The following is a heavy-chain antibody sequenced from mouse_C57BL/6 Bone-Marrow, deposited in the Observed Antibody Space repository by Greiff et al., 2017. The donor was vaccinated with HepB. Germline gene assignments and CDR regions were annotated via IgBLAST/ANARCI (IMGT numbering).Heavy chain of an antibody. CDR3: ARRLRSYYAMDY. Sequence: EVQLVESGGDLVKPGGSLKLSCAASGFTFSSYGMSWVRQTPDKRLEWVATISSGGSYTYYPDSVKGRFTISRDNAKNTLYLQMSSLKSEDTAMYYCARRLRSYYAMDYWGQRTSVTVSS. V-gene: IGHV5-6*01. D-gene: IGHD2-4*01. CDR1: GFTFSSYG. J-gene: IGHJ4*01. CDR2: ISSGGSYT.